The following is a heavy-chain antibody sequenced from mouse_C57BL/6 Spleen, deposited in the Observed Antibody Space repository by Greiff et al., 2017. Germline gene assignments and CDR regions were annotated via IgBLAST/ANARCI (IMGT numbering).Heavy chain of an antibody. CDR1: GYTFTDYY. D-gene: IGHD1-1*01. CDR2: INPYNGGT. J-gene: IGHJ1*03. CDR3: ARGGSLLLRAYLDV. V-gene: IGHV1-26*01. Sequence: EVQLQQSGPELVKPGASVKISCKASGYTFTDYYMNWVKQSHGKSLEWIGDINPYNGGTSYNQKFKGKATLTVDKSSSTAYMELRSLTSEDSAVYYSARGGSLLLRAYLDVWGTGTTVTVSS.